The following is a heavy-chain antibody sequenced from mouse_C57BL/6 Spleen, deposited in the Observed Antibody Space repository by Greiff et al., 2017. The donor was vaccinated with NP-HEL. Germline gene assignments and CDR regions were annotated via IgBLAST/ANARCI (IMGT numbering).Heavy chain of an antibody. V-gene: IGHV1-52*01. CDR3: ARYTTTVVGGGYYAMDY. D-gene: IGHD1-1*01. Sequence: QVQLQQPGAELVRPGSSVKLSCKASGYTFTSYWMHWVKQRPIQGLEWIGNIDPSDSETHYNQKFKDKATLTVDKSSSTAYMQLSSLTSEDSAVDYCARYTTTVVGGGYYAMDYWGQGTSVTVSS. CDR2: IDPSDSET. CDR1: GYTFTSYW. J-gene: IGHJ4*01.